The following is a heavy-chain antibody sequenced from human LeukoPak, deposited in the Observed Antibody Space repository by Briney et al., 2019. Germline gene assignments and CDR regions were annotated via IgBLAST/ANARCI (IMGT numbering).Heavy chain of an antibody. CDR1: GYTFTTYW. V-gene: IGHV5-51*01. CDR3: ARLSIRHDSGASYQGDYFDY. Sequence: GESLKISCKGSGYTFTTYWIGWVRQMPGKDLEWMGIIYPGDSDTRYSPSFQGQVTISADKSISTAYLQWSSLKASDTAMYYCARLSIRHDSGASYQGDYFDYWGQGTLVTVSS. J-gene: IGHJ4*02. CDR2: IYPGDSDT. D-gene: IGHD3-22*01.